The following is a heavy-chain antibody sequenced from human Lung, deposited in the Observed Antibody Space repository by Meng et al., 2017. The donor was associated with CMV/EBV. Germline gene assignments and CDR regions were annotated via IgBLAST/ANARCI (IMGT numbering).Heavy chain of an antibody. CDR2: IKEDGSEK. J-gene: IGHJ4*02. CDR3: ARACRAIDY. CDR1: GFTMSSYW. D-gene: IGHD5-24*01. Sequence: ESLKISCAASGFTMSSYWMSGVRQAPGKGLEWVANIKEDGSEKYYVDSVKGRFTISRDNAKNSLYVQMNSLRGEDTAVYYGARACRAIDYWGQGTLVTFSS. V-gene: IGHV3-7*01.